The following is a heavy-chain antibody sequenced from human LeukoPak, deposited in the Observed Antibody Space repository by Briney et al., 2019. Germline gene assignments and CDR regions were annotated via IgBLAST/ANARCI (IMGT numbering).Heavy chain of an antibody. Sequence: SETLSLTCTVSGGSISSSSYYWGWIRQPPGKGLEWIGSIYYSGSTYYNPSLKSRVTISVDTSKNQFSLKLSSVTAADTAVYYCARGIAYYDILTGYYPPPYFDYWGQGTLVTVSS. D-gene: IGHD3-9*01. J-gene: IGHJ4*02. V-gene: IGHV4-39*07. CDR1: GGSISSSSYY. CDR3: ARGIAYYDILTGYYPPPYFDY. CDR2: IYYSGST.